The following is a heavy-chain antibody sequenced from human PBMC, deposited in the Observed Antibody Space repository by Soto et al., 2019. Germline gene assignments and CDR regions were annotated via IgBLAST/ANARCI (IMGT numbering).Heavy chain of an antibody. CDR2: IYYSGST. CDR3: ARAVPTPYYFDY. Sequence: KTSETLSLTCTVSAGSISSGGYYWSWIRQHPGKGLEWIGYIYYSGSTYYNPSLKSPVTISVDTSKNQFSLKLSSVTAADTAVYYCARAVPTPYYFDYWGQGTLVTVSS. V-gene: IGHV4-31*01. J-gene: IGHJ4*02. CDR1: AGSISSGGYY.